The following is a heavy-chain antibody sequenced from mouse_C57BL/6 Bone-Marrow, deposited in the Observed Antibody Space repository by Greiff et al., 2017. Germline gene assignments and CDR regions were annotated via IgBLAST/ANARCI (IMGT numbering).Heavy chain of an antibody. J-gene: IGHJ1*03. D-gene: IGHD2-3*01. V-gene: IGHV14-4*01. CDR1: GFNIKDDY. CDR3: TTYDGYYWYFDV. Sequence: EVKLQESGAELVRPGASVKLSCTASGFNIKDDYMHWVKQRPEQGLEWIGWIDPENGDTEYASKFQGKATITAETSSNTAYLQLSSLTSEDTAVYYCTTYDGYYWYFDVWGTGTTVTVSS. CDR2: IDPENGDT.